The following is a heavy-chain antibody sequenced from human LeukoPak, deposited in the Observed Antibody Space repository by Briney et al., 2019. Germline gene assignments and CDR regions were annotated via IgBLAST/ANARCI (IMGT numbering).Heavy chain of an antibody. Sequence: SQTLSLTCSVSGDSISSGNYYWTWIRQPAGKGLEWIGRIYSTGSTNYNPSLKSRVTISVDTSKNQFSLRLSSVTAADTAVYYCARVTTGGYYSCWGQGTLVTVS. D-gene: IGHD3-22*01. V-gene: IGHV4-61*02. CDR1: GDSISSGNYY. J-gene: IGHJ4*02. CDR3: ARVTTGGYYSC. CDR2: IYSTGST.